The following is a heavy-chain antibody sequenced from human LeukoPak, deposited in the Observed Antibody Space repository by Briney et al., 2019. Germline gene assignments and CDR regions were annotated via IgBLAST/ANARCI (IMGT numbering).Heavy chain of an antibody. D-gene: IGHD4-17*01. CDR3: ARGSVNPLDLYYYGMDV. CDR1: GGSFSGYY. J-gene: IGHJ6*02. V-gene: IGHV4-34*01. Sequence: SETLSLTCAVYGGSFSGYYWGWIRQPPGKGLEWIGEINHSGSTNYNPSLKSRVTISVDTSKNQFSLKLSSVTAADTAVYYCARGSVNPLDLYYYGMDVWGQGTTVTVSS. CDR2: INHSGST.